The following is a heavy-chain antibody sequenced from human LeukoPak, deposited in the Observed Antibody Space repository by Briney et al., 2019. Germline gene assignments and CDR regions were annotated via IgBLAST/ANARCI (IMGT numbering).Heavy chain of an antibody. CDR3: ARNRGIVVVITTWGAFDI. Sequence: SVKVSCKASGYTFTSYYMHWVRQAPGQGLEWMGRIIPILGIANYAQKFQGRVTITADKSTSTAYMELSSLRSEDTAVYYCARNRGIVVVITTWGAFDIWGQGTMVTVSS. D-gene: IGHD3-22*01. CDR1: GYTFTSYY. J-gene: IGHJ3*02. CDR2: IIPILGIA. V-gene: IGHV1-69*02.